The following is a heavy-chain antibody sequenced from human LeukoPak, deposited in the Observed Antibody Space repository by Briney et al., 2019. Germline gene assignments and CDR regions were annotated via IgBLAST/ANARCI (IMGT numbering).Heavy chain of an antibody. CDR1: GGSISSGGYY. Sequence: SQTLSLTGTVSGGSISSGGYYWSWIRHHPGKGLEWIGYIYYSGSTYYNPSLKSRVTISVDTSKNQFSLKLSSVTAADTAVYYCARVGGYCSSTSCYRSFDPWGQGTLVTVSS. D-gene: IGHD2-2*02. V-gene: IGHV4-31*03. CDR3: ARVGGYCSSTSCYRSFDP. CDR2: IYYSGST. J-gene: IGHJ5*02.